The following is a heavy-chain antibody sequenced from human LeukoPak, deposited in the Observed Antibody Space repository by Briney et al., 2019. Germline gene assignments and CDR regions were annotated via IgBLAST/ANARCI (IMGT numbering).Heavy chain of an antibody. D-gene: IGHD3-3*01. CDR2: MSSGSRYI. Sequence: PGGSLRLSCAASGFTFSSYSMTWVRQAPGKGLEWISSMSSGSRYIYYADSVRGRFTISRDNAKNSLSLLMNSLRAEDTAVYYYARDRPTGASRLFVVQWGQGTLVTVSS. J-gene: IGHJ4*02. CDR3: ARDRPTGASRLFVVQ. V-gene: IGHV3-21*01. CDR1: GFTFSSYS.